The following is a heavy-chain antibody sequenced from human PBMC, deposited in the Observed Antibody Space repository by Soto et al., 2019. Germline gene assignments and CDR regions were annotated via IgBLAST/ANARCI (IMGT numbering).Heavy chain of an antibody. CDR2: INHSGST. CDR1: GGSISSGGYS. J-gene: IGHJ6*03. CDR3: ARVIDDYIWGSPEYMDV. Sequence: SETLSLTCAVSGGSISSGGYSWSWIRQPPGKGLEWIGEINHSGSTNYNPSLKSRVTISVDTSKNQFSLKLSSVTAADTAVYYCARVIDDYIWGSPEYMDVWGKGTTVTVSS. V-gene: IGHV4-34*01. D-gene: IGHD3-16*01.